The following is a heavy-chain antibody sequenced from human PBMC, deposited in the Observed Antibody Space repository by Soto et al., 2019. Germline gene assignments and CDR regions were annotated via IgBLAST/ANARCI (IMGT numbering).Heavy chain of an antibody. Sequence: PGGSLRLSCAASGFTFSDYWMHWVRLAPGKGLEWVAVISYDGSNKYYADSVKGRFTISRDNSKNTLYLQMNSLRAEDTAVYYCARDVRFGNNWNLRGMDVWGQGTTVTVSS. D-gene: IGHD1-20*01. J-gene: IGHJ6*02. CDR1: GFTFSDYW. V-gene: IGHV3-30-3*01. CDR3: ARDVRFGNNWNLRGMDV. CDR2: ISYDGSNK.